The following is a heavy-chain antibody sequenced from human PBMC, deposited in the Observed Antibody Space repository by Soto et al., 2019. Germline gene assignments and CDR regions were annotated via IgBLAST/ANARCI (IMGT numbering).Heavy chain of an antibody. D-gene: IGHD2-15*01. J-gene: IGHJ4*02. Sequence: SETLSLTCTVSGGSISSGGYYWSWIRQHPGTGLEWIGYIYHSGSTYYNPSLKSRVTISVDRSKNQFSLKLSSVTAADTAVYYGARGQVVAAKHWGQGTLVTVSS. CDR3: ARGQVVAAKH. CDR1: GGSISSGGYY. V-gene: IGHV4-30-2*01. CDR2: IYHSGST.